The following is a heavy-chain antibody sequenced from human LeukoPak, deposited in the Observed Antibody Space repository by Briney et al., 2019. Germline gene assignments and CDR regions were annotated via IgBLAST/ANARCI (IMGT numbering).Heavy chain of an antibody. J-gene: IGHJ4*02. CDR3: ARTYSSSWSYCDS. D-gene: IGHD6-13*01. CDR1: GSTFTRYY. Sequence: ASVKVSCRASGSTFTRYYIHWVRQAPGQGLDWMGMINPSSGSTRFAQMFQDRVTMTRDTSTSAVYMELSSLTSEDTAMYYCARTYSSSWSYCDSWGQGTLVTVSS. V-gene: IGHV1-46*01. CDR2: INPSSGST.